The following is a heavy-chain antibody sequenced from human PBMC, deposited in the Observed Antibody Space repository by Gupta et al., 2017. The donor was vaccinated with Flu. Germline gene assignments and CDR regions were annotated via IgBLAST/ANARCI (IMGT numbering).Heavy chain of an antibody. CDR2: INPNSGGT. CDR1: GYTFTGYY. J-gene: IGHJ4*02. D-gene: IGHD2-21*02. V-gene: IGHV1-2*04. Sequence: QVQLVQSGAEVKKPGASVKVSCKASGYTFTGYYMHWVRQAPGQGLEWMGWINPNSGGTNYAQKFQGWVTMTRDTSISTAYMELSRLRSDDTAVYYCARDSRHIVVVTAIPGEFDYWGQGTLVTVSS. CDR3: ARDSRHIVVVTAIPGEFDY.